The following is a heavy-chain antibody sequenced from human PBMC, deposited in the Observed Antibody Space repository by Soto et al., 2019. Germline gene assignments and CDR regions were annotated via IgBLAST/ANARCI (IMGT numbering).Heavy chain of an antibody. D-gene: IGHD2-2*01. CDR2: FDPEDGET. CDR3: ATSILDYRYCSSTSCPLDP. J-gene: IGHJ5*02. Sequence: ASVKVSCKVSGYTLTELSMHWVRQAPGKGLEWMGGFDPEDGETIYAQKFQGRVTMTEDTSTDTAYMELSSLRSEDTAVYYCATSILDYRYCSSTSCPLDPWGQGTLVTVSS. V-gene: IGHV1-24*01. CDR1: GYTLTELS.